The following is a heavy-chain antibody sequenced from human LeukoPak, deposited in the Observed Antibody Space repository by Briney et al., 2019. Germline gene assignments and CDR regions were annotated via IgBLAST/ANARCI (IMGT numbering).Heavy chain of an antibody. V-gene: IGHV3-20*04. CDR3: ARDLNTAMSDY. Sequence: GGSLRLSCAASGFTFDDYGMSWVRQAPGKGLEWVSGINWNGGSTGYADSVKGRFTISSDNAKNSLYLQMNSLRAEDTALYYCARDLNTAMSDYWGQGTLVTVSS. CDR2: INWNGGST. CDR1: GFTFDDYG. J-gene: IGHJ4*02. D-gene: IGHD5-18*01.